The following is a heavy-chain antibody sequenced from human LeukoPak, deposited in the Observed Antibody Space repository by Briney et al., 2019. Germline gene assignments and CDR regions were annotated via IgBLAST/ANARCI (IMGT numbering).Heavy chain of an antibody. Sequence: ASVKVSCKASGYTFTSYGISWVRQAPGQGLEWMGWINAGNGNTKYSQKFQGGVTITRDTSASTAYMELSSLRSEDTAVYYCAREWTTAMVSFDYWGQGTLVTVSS. V-gene: IGHV1-3*01. D-gene: IGHD5-18*01. CDR3: AREWTTAMVSFDY. CDR1: GYTFTSYG. J-gene: IGHJ4*02. CDR2: INAGNGNT.